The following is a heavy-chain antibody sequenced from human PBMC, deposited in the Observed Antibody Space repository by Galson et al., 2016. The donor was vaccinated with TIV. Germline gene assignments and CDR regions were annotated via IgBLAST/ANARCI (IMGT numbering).Heavy chain of an antibody. D-gene: IGHD2/OR15-2a*01. CDR1: GVTFSSYA. V-gene: IGHV1-69*13. Sequence: SVKVSCKASGVTFSSYAISWVRQAPGQGLEWMGGLIPMFGITNYAQRFQGRVTITADGSTSTAYMELSSLRSEDTAVYYCARSNSYNFYSMAVWGQGTTVTVSS. J-gene: IGHJ6*03. CDR2: LIPMFGIT. CDR3: ARSNSYNFYSMAV.